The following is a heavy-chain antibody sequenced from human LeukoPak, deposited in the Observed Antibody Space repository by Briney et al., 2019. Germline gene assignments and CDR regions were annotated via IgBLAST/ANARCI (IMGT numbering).Heavy chain of an antibody. V-gene: IGHV4-39*01. Sequence: PSETLSLTCTVSGGSISISSYYWGWIRQPPGKGLEWIGSIYYSGSTYYNPSLKSRVTISVDTSKNQFSLKLSSVTAADTAVYYCARQGAVAGTSFDYWGQGTLDTVSS. J-gene: IGHJ4*02. CDR1: GGSISISSYY. CDR3: ARQGAVAGTSFDY. CDR2: IYYSGST. D-gene: IGHD6-19*01.